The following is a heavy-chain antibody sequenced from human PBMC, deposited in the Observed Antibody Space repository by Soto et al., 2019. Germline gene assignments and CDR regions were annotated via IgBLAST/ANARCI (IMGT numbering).Heavy chain of an antibody. CDR2: ISYDGSNK. Sequence: GGSLRLSCAASGFTFSSYGMHWVRQAPGKGLEWVAVISYDGSNKYYADSVKGRFTISRDNSKNTLYLQMNSLIAEDTSVYYCAKDMEDIVVVPAAMSLGFANYYYYYMDVWGKGTTVTVSS. CDR1: GFTFSSYG. V-gene: IGHV3-30*18. CDR3: AKDMEDIVVVPAAMSLGFANYYYYYMDV. D-gene: IGHD2-2*01. J-gene: IGHJ6*03.